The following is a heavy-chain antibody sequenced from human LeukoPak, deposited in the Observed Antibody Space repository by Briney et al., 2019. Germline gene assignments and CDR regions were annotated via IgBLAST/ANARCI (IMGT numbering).Heavy chain of an antibody. CDR1: GFTFSSYS. Sequence: GGSLRPSCAASGFTFSSYSMNWVRQAPGKGLGWVSYISGSRSTILYADSVKGRFTISRDNAKNSLYVQMNRLRAEDTAVYYCARVLEQSHFYHYIDVWGRGTTVAVSS. J-gene: IGHJ6*03. V-gene: IGHV3-48*04. CDR3: ARVLEQSHFYHYIDV. D-gene: IGHD6-19*01. CDR2: ISGSRSTI.